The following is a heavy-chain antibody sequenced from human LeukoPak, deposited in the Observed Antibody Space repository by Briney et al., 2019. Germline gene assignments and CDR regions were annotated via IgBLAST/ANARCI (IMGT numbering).Heavy chain of an antibody. D-gene: IGHD6-19*01. V-gene: IGHV1-69*04. CDR3: ASSAKRSSGWYGYFDL. CDR2: IIPILGIA. J-gene: IGHJ2*01. CDR1: GGTFSSYA. Sequence: ASVKVSCKASGGTFSSYAISWVRQAPGQGLEWMGRIIPILGIANYAQKFQSRVTITADKSTSTAYMELSSLRSEDTAVYYCASSAKRSSGWYGYFDLWGRGTLVTVSS.